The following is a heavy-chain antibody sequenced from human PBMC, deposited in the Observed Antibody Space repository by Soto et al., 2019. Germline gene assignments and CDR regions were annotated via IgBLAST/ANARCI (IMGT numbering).Heavy chain of an antibody. CDR2: LSNSGNT. D-gene: IGHD2-15*01. CDR1: GGSMNNYY. V-gene: IGHV4-59*01. Sequence: SVPLSLTCTVSGGSMNNYYWSWIRQPPGKGLEWIGYLSNSGNTNYNPSLKSRVTISEDTSKNQISLKLTSVTAADTAVYYCAREVVVATTLGWFDPWGQGTLVTVSS. CDR3: AREVVVATTLGWFDP. J-gene: IGHJ5*02.